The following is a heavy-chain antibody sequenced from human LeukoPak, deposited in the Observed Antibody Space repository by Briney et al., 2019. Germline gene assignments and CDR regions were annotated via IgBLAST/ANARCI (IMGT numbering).Heavy chain of an antibody. CDR2: ICGSGCST. CDR1: GFTFSSYA. D-gene: IGHD1-26*01. J-gene: IGHJ4*02. Sequence: GGSLRLSCAASGFTFSSYAMSWVRQAPGKGLEGVSAICGSGCSTYYADSGHGRFTISRDHSKNPLYLQMNSLRAEDTAVYYCARVGSGSYFDYWGQGTVVRVSS. V-gene: IGHV3-23*01. CDR3: ARVGSGSYFDY.